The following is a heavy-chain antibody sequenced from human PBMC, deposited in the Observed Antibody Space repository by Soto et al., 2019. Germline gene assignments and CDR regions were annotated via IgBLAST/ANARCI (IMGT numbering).Heavy chain of an antibody. CDR2: IYPSGST. Sequence: PSETLSLTCTVLGGSISSAGHSWNWIRQPPGKGLEWIGYIYPSGSTHYNPSLKSRVTISLDRSRNRFSLNLSSVTAADTAVYYCAREADRGNGFDPWGQGTLVPVSS. CDR3: AREADRGNGFDP. J-gene: IGHJ5*02. CDR1: GGSISSAGHS. V-gene: IGHV4-30-2*01.